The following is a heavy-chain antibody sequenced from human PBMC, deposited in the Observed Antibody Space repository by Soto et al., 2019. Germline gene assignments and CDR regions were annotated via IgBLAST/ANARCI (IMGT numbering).Heavy chain of an antibody. CDR2: ISSSSSTI. CDR3: ARLAAYDYIWGSYYYYYMDV. Sequence: GGSLRLSCAASGFTFSSYSMNWVRQAPGKGLEWVSYISSSSSTIYYADSVKGRFTISRDNAKKSLYLQMNSLRAEDTAVYYCARLAAYDYIWGSYYYYYMDVWGKGTTVTVSS. V-gene: IGHV3-48*01. CDR1: GFTFSSYS. D-gene: IGHD3-16*01. J-gene: IGHJ6*03.